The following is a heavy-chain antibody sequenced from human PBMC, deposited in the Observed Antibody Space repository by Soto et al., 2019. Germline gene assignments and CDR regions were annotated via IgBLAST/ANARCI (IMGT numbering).Heavy chain of an antibody. V-gene: IGHV4-61*01. CDR2: IYYSGST. CDR3: ARDGSGGYSGYD. D-gene: IGHD5-12*01. CDR1: GGSVSSGSYY. Sequence: PSETLSLTCTVSGGSVSSGSYYWSWIRQPPGKGLEWIGYIYYSGSTNYNPSLKSRVTISVDTSKNQFSLKLSSVTAADTAVYYCARDGSGGYSGYDWGQGSLVTVS. J-gene: IGHJ1*01.